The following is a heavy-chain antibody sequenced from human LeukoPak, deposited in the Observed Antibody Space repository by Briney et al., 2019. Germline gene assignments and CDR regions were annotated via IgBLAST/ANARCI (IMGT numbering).Heavy chain of an antibody. V-gene: IGHV4-59*08. J-gene: IGHJ4*02. CDR2: IYYSGST. D-gene: IGHD5-18*01. Sequence: SETLSLTCTVSGGSISSYYWSWIRQPPGKGLEWIGYIYYSGSTNYNPSLKSRVTISVDTSKNQFSLKLSSVTAADTAVYYCARESRYATIDYWGQGTLVTVSS. CDR1: GGSISSYY. CDR3: ARESRYATIDY.